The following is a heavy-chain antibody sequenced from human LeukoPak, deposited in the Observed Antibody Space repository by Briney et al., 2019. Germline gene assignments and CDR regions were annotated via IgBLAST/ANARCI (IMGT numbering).Heavy chain of an antibody. CDR2: IYYSGST. CDR1: GGSISSSSYY. D-gene: IGHD3-22*01. V-gene: IGHV4-39*01. J-gene: IGHJ4*02. CDR3: ARHWGSYYDDSGYYGPFDY. Sequence: SETLSLTCTVSGGSISSSSYYWGWIRQPPGKGLEWIGSIYYSGSTYYNPSLKSRVTISVDTSKNQFSLKLSSVTAADTAVYYCARHWGSYYDDSGYYGPFDYWGQGTLVTVSS.